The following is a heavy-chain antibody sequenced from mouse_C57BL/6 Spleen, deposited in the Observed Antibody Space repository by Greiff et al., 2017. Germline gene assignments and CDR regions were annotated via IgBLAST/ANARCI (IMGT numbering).Heavy chain of an antibody. D-gene: IGHD3-1*01. Sequence: VQLQQSGAELVRPGASVKLSCTASGFNIKDDYMHWGKQRPEQGLEWIGWIDPENGDTEYASKFQGKATITADTSSNTAYLQLSSLTSEDTAVYYCTTGSQLTPDYWGQGTTLTVSS. CDR1: GFNIKDDY. CDR2: IDPENGDT. J-gene: IGHJ2*01. V-gene: IGHV14-4*01. CDR3: TTGSQLTPDY.